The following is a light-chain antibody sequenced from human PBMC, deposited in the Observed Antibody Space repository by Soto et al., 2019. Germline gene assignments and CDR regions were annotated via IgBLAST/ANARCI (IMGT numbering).Light chain of an antibody. Sequence: QSALTQPPSASGSPEQSAAISCTGTSSDVGGYNYVSWYQQHPGKAPKLMIYEVNKRPSGVPDRFSGSKSGNTASLTVSGLQAEDEADYYCSSYAGSSNVFGTGTKLTVL. CDR3: SSYAGSSNV. J-gene: IGLJ1*01. CDR1: SSDVGGYNY. V-gene: IGLV2-8*01. CDR2: EVN.